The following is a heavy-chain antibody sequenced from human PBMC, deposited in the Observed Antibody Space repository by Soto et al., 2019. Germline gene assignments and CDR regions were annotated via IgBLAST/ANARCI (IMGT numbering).Heavy chain of an antibody. CDR1: GGSISSGDYY. CDR3: ARGYDSSGYPSDY. V-gene: IGHV4-30-4*01. D-gene: IGHD3-22*01. Sequence: QVQLQESGPGLVKPSQTLSLTCTVSGGSISSGDYYWSWIRQPPGKGLEWIGYLYYSGSTYYYPSLKRRVIISVDTCENEFSLKLSSVTAADTAVYYGARGYDSSGYPSDYWGQGTLVTVSS. CDR2: LYYSGST. J-gene: IGHJ4*02.